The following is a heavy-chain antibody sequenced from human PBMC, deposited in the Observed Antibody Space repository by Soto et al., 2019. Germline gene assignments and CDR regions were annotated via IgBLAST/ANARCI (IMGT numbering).Heavy chain of an antibody. J-gene: IGHJ4*02. V-gene: IGHV3-33*01. Sequence: GGSLRLSCAASGFTFSSYGIHWVRQAPGKGLEWVAYIWYDGSNKNHADSVKGRFTISRDYSKNTLYLQMNSLRAEDTAVYYCARDRDNGLEYWGQGTLVTVS. D-gene: IGHD1-1*01. CDR2: IWYDGSNK. CDR1: GFTFSSYG. CDR3: ARDRDNGLEY.